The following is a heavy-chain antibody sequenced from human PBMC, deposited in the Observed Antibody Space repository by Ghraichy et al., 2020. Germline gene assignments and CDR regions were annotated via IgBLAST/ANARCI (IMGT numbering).Heavy chain of an antibody. J-gene: IGHJ6*02. CDR1: GGSISSGDYY. CDR3: ALGGLEVTDYYYGMDV. CDR2: IYYSGST. V-gene: IGHV4-30-4*01. D-gene: IGHD3-3*01. Sequence: SETLSLTCTVSGGSISSGDYYWSWIRQPPGKGLEWIGYIYYSGSTYYNPSLKSRVTISVDTSKNQFSLKLSSVTAADTAVYYCALGGLEVTDYYYGMDVWGQGTTVTVSS.